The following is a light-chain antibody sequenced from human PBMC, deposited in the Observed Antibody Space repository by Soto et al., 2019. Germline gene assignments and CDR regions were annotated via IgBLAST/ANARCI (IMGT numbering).Light chain of an antibody. CDR1: NSNIGAGYD. Sequence: QSVLTQPPSVSGAPGQRVTISCTGYNSNIGAGYDVHWYQPLPGTAPKLLIYGNSNRPSGVPDRFSASKSGTSASLAITGPQAEDEADYYGQSYDSSLSGWVFGGGTQLTVL. V-gene: IGLV1-40*01. CDR2: GNS. J-gene: IGLJ7*01. CDR3: QSYDSSLSGWV.